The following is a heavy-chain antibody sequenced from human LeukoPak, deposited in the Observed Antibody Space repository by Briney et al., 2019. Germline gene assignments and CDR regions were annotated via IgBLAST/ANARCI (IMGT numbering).Heavy chain of an antibody. V-gene: IGHV4-59*01. D-gene: IGHD6-13*01. CDR2: TDYSGST. Sequence: SETLSLTCTVSGGSISSYYWSWIRQPQGKGLEWIGYTDYSGSTNRNPSLKSRATISVDTSKNQFSLELRFVTAADTAVYYCARGAIEAAVRFDYWGQGTLVTVSS. CDR3: ARGAIEAAVRFDY. CDR1: GGSISSYY. J-gene: IGHJ4*02.